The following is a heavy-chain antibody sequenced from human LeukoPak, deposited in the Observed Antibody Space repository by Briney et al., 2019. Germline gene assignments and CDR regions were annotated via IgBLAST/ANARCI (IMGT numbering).Heavy chain of an antibody. CDR2: IKEDGSEK. CDR1: GISFSNYW. CDR3: ARKDSSPRTFDY. D-gene: IGHD3-22*01. Sequence: PGGSLRLSCAASGISFSNYWMSWVRQAPGKGLEWVANIKEDGSEKNYVDSVKGRFTISRDNAKNSLYLQMNSLRAEATAVYHCARKDSSPRTFDYWGQGTLVTVSS. J-gene: IGHJ4*02. V-gene: IGHV3-7*01.